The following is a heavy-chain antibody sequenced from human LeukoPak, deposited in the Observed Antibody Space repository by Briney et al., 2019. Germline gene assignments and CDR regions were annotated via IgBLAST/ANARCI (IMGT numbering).Heavy chain of an antibody. D-gene: IGHD3-22*01. CDR2: IYHSGST. Sequence: SETLSLTCTVSGGSISSGGYYWSWIRQPPGKGLEWIGYIYHSGSTYYNPSLKSRVTISVDRSKNQFSLKLSSVTAADTAVYYCARSVNDSSGELFDYWGQGTLVTVSS. CDR1: GGSISSGGYY. J-gene: IGHJ4*02. V-gene: IGHV4-30-2*01. CDR3: ARSVNDSSGELFDY.